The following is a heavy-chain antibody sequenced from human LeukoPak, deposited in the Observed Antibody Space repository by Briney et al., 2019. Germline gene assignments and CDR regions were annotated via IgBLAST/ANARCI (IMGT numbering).Heavy chain of an antibody. CDR1: GYSISSGYY. D-gene: IGHD3-3*01. CDR3: ARAKDFWSGYYTGGSNWFDP. J-gene: IGHJ5*02. Sequence: SETLSLTCTVSGYSISSGYYWGWIRQPPGKRLEWIGSIYHSGSTYYNPSLKSRVTISVDTSKNQFTLKLSSVTAADTAVYYCARAKDFWSGYYTGGSNWFDPWGQGTLVTVSS. CDR2: IYHSGST. V-gene: IGHV4-38-2*02.